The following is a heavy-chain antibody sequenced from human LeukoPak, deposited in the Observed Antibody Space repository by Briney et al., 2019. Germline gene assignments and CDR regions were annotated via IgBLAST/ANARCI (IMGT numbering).Heavy chain of an antibody. CDR3: ARRSAMVGDY. D-gene: IGHD5-18*01. J-gene: IGHJ4*02. CDR2: ISHSGST. CDR1: GGSFSGYY. Sequence: SETLSLTCAVYGGSFSGYYWSWIRQPPGKGLEWIGYISHSGSTYYNPSLKSRVTISVDRSKNQFSLKLRSVTAADTAVYYCARRSAMVGDYWGQGALVTVSS. V-gene: IGHV4-34*01.